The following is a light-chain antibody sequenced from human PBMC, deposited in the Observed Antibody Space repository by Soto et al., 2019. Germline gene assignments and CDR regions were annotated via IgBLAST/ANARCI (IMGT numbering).Light chain of an antibody. J-gene: IGLJ2*01. CDR1: SSDVGGYNY. V-gene: IGLV2-8*01. CDR2: EVS. Sequence: SALTQPPSASGSPGQSVTISCTGTSSDVGGYNYVSWYQQHPGKVPKVMIYEVSKRPSGVPDRFSGSKSGNTASLTVSGLQAEDEADYYCSSYAGSNNLVFGGGTKLTVL. CDR3: SSYAGSNNLV.